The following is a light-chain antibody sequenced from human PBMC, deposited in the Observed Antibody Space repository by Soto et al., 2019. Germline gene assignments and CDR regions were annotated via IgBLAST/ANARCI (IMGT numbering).Light chain of an antibody. CDR3: QQRSDGPAYT. J-gene: IGKJ2*01. CDR2: DAY. V-gene: IGKV3-11*01. CDR1: QSVSSH. Sequence: EVVLTQSPATLSLSPGERATLSCRASQSVSSHLAWYQQRPGQAPRLLIYDAYNRATGIPGRFSGSRYGTDFTLTISSLEPEDFALYYCQQRSDGPAYTFGQGTRLDIK.